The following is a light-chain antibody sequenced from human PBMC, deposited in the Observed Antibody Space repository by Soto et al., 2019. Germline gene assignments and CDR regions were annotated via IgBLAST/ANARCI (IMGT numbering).Light chain of an antibody. V-gene: IGKV3-20*01. CDR3: QQYNNWPIT. CDR1: QSVSSSY. CDR2: GAS. Sequence: EIVLTQSPGTLSLSPGERATLSCRASQSVSSSYLAWYQQKPGQAPRLLIYGASSRATGIADRFSGSGSGTEFTLTISSLQSEDFALYYCQQYNNWPITFGQGTRLEIK. J-gene: IGKJ5*01.